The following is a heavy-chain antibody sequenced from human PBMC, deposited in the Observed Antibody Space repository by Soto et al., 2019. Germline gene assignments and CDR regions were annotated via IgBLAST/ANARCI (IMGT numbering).Heavy chain of an antibody. Sequence: QVQLQESGPGLVKPSQTLSLTCTVSGGSIRSGDYSWRWIRQPPGKGLEWIGYIYYSGSTYYNPSLKSRVTISVDTAKNQFARKLSAVTAADTAVYYWARSMVRAYGMDVGGQGTTVTVSS. J-gene: IGHJ6*02. CDR1: GGSIRSGDYS. D-gene: IGHD3-10*01. CDR2: IYYSGST. CDR3: ARSMVRAYGMDV. V-gene: IGHV4-30-4*01.